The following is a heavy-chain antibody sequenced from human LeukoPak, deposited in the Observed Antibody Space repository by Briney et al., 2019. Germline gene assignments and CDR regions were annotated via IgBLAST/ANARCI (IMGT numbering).Heavy chain of an antibody. CDR3: ARGRSIAARPGMDV. V-gene: IGHV4-59*01. CDR2: IYYSGRT. J-gene: IGHJ6*02. CDR1: GGSISSYY. Sequence: PSETLSLTCTVSGGSISSYYWSWIRQPPGKGLEWIGYIYYSGRTKYNPSLKSRVTISVDTSKNQFSLKLSSVTAADTAVYYCARGRSIAARPGMDVWGQGTTVTVSS. D-gene: IGHD6-6*01.